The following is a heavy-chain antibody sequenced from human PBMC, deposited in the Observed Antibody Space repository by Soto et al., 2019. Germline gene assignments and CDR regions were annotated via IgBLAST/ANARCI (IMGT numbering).Heavy chain of an antibody. Sequence: SQILSLTCAISGDSVSSNSAAWNWIRQSPSRSLEWLGRTYYRSKWYNDYTVSVKSRITINPDTSKNQFSLQLNSVNPEDTAEYFCARGVLSCYASYYYYYYMDVWGKGTTVTVSS. CDR1: GDSVSSNSAA. CDR3: ARGVLSCYASYYYYYYMDV. CDR2: TYYRSKWYN. D-gene: IGHD2-2*01. V-gene: IGHV6-1*01. J-gene: IGHJ6*03.